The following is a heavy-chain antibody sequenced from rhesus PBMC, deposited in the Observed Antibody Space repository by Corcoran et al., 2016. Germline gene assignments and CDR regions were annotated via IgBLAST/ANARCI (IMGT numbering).Heavy chain of an antibody. Sequence: QLQLQESGPGLVKPSETMSLTCAVSGGAISSNYWGWIRQPPGKGLKWIGRSAGSGCITDYNPSLQSRVTISTYTSKNQFSLNLSSVTAADTAVYYCARDWVGRFDVWGPGVLVTVSS. V-gene: IGHV4-173*01. D-gene: IGHD1-44*01. J-gene: IGHJ5-1*01. CDR2: SAGSGCIT. CDR1: GGAISSNY. CDR3: ARDWVGRFDV.